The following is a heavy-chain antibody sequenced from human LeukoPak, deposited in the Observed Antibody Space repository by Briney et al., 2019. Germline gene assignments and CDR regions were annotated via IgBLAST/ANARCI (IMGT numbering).Heavy chain of an antibody. CDR3: ARTPPGGDVDH. V-gene: IGHV1-8*01. CDR1: GYSFTSYD. CDR2: INPNSGNT. D-gene: IGHD3-16*01. Sequence: APVNVSCKASGYSFTSYDLNWVRQATGQGLEWMGWINPNSGNTGYAQKFQGRVTITRNTLLSTASMELSSLRAEDTAVYYCARTPPGGDVDHWGEGTLVTVSS. J-gene: IGHJ4*02.